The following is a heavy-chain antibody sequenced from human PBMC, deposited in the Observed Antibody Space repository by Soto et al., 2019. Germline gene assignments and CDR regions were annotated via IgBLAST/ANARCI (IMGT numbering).Heavy chain of an antibody. D-gene: IGHD2-15*01. CDR2: ISGAGANT. Sequence: EVQLLESGGGLVQRGGSLRLSCAASGFTFRDYGMSWVRQAPGKGLGWVSGISGAGANTYYADSVQGRFTVSRDNSKNTVYLQMIILRAEDTAVYFCAKDRDVVVVIDATATGAFDIWGQGTMVTVSS. CDR3: AKDRDVVVVIDATATGAFDI. V-gene: IGHV3-23*01. J-gene: IGHJ3*02. CDR1: GFTFRDYG.